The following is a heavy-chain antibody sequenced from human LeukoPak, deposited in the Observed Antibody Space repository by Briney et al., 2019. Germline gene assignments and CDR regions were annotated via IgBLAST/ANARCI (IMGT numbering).Heavy chain of an antibody. J-gene: IGHJ4*02. CDR1: GYTFTSYD. D-gene: IGHD1-26*01. CDR3: ERGPGEWELLGGGFDY. V-gene: IGHV1-8*02. Sequence: ASVKLSCKASGYTFTSYDNNWVRQATRQGLEWRGWMNPNRDNTGYAQKFQGRVTMTRNTSISTAYMELSILRSEDTAVYACERGPGEWELLGGGFDYWGQGTLVTVSS. CDR2: MNPNRDNT.